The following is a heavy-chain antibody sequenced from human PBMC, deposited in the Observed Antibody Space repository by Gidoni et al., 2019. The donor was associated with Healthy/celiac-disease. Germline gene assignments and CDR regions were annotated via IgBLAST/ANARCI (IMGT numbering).Heavy chain of an antibody. Sequence: EVQLVESGGGLVKPGGSLSLSCAASGFTFSSYSMNWVRQAPGKGLEWVSSISSSSSYIYYAGSVKGRFTISRDNAKNSLYLQINSLRAEDTAVYYCAGGGPPGLRDYWGQGTLVTVSS. CDR1: GFTFSSYS. D-gene: IGHD2-15*01. V-gene: IGHV3-21*01. CDR3: AGGGPPGLRDY. J-gene: IGHJ4*02. CDR2: ISSSSSYI.